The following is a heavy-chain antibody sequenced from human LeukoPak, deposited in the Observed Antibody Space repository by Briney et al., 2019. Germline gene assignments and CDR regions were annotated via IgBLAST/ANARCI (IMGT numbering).Heavy chain of an antibody. D-gene: IGHD4-17*01. Sequence: SETLSLTCTVSGGSISNYYWSWIRQPPGKGLERIVYISYIGSTNYNPSLKSRVTISIDTSKNQFSLKLSSVTAADTAVYYCARDLVTVTKGFDIWGQGTMVSVS. CDR2: ISYIGST. CDR1: GGSISNYY. J-gene: IGHJ3*02. CDR3: ARDLVTVTKGFDI. V-gene: IGHV4-59*01.